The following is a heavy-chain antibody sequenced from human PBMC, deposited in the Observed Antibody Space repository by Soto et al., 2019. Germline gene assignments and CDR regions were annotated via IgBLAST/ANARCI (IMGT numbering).Heavy chain of an antibody. Sequence: GESLKISCAASGFTFSDYYMSWIRQAPGKGLEWVSYISSSGSTIYYADSVKGRFTISRDNAKNSLYLQMNSLRAEDTAVYYCARGFQYYDSSGYYYDYFDYWGQGTLVTVSS. CDR3: ARGFQYYDSSGYYYDYFDY. D-gene: IGHD3-22*01. J-gene: IGHJ4*02. CDR1: GFTFSDYY. CDR2: ISSSGSTI. V-gene: IGHV3-11*01.